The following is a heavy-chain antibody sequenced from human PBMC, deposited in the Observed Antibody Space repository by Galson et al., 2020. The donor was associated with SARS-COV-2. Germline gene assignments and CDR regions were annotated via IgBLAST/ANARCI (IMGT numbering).Heavy chain of an antibody. CDR3: ASPYDGAFDAFDI. D-gene: IGHD1-26*01. Sequence: ASVKVSCKASGYTFTGYYMHWVRQAPGQGLEWMGWINPNSGGTNYAQKFQGRVTMTRDTSISTAYMELSRLRSDDTAVYYWASPYDGAFDAFDIWGQGKMVTVSS. CDR1: GYTFTGYY. V-gene: IGHV1-2*02. J-gene: IGHJ3*02. CDR2: INPNSGGT.